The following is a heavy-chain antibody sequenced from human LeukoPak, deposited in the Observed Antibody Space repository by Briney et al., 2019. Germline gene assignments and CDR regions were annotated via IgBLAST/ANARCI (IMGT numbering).Heavy chain of an antibody. V-gene: IGHV4-61*02. CDR2: IYTSGST. J-gene: IGHJ5*02. Sequence: PSQTLSLTCTVSGGSISSGSYYWSWIRQPAGKGLEWIGRIYTSGSTNYNPSLKSRVTISVDTSKNQFSLKLSSVTAADTAVYYCAIGGNWFDPWGQGTLVTVSS. CDR3: AIGGNWFDP. CDR1: GGSISSGSYY.